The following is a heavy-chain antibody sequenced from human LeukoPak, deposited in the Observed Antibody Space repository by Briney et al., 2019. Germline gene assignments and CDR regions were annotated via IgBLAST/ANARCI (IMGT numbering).Heavy chain of an antibody. Sequence: SVKVSCKASGGTFSSYAISWVRQAPGQGLEWMGRIIPILGIANYAQKFQGRVTITADKSTSTAYMELSSLRSEDTAVYYCARSAGYSSGSFDYWGQGTLVTVSS. D-gene: IGHD6-19*01. CDR3: ARSAGYSSGSFDY. CDR1: GGTFSSYA. J-gene: IGHJ4*02. V-gene: IGHV1-69*04. CDR2: IIPILGIA.